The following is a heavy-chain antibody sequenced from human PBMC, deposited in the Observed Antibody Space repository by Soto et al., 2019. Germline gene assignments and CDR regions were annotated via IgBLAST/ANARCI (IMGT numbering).Heavy chain of an antibody. V-gene: IGHV1-2*04. Sequence: ASVKVSCKASGYTFTGYYMHWVRQAPGQGLEWKGWINPNSGGTNYAQKFQGWVTMTRDTSISTAYMELSRLRSDDTVVYYCARALYGSGSYYLRGMDVWGQGTTVTVSS. CDR2: INPNSGGT. CDR1: GYTFTGYY. J-gene: IGHJ6*02. CDR3: ARALYGSGSYYLRGMDV. D-gene: IGHD3-10*01.